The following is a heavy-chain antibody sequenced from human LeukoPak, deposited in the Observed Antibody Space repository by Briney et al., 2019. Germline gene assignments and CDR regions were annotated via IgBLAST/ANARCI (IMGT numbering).Heavy chain of an antibody. V-gene: IGHV4-59*01. D-gene: IGHD3-10*01. CDR3: ARDRELGY. CDR1: GGSISVYY. J-gene: IGHJ4*02. Sequence: SETLPLTCTVSGGSISVYYWSWIRQPPGKGLEWIGYIYNSGSTNYNPSLKSRLTISVDTSKNQFSLKLSSVTAADTAVYYCARDRELGYWGQGTLVTVSS. CDR2: IYNSGST.